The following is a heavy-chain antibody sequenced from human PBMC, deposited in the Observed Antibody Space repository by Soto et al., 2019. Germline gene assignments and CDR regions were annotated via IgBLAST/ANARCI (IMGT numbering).Heavy chain of an antibody. CDR3: AKDWTVKDNDYDYFDY. D-gene: IGHD4-17*01. J-gene: IGHJ4*02. Sequence: GGSLRLSCSASGFTFSSYAMSWVRQAPGKGLEWVSAISVNVGSTYYADSVKGRFTISRDNSKNTLYLQMHSLRAEDTAIYYCAKDWTVKDNDYDYFDYWGQGTLVTVSS. CDR2: ISVNVGST. CDR1: GFTFSSYA. V-gene: IGHV3-23*01.